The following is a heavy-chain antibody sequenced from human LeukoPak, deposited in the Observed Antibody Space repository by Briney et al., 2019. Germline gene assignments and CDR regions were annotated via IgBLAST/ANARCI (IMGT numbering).Heavy chain of an antibody. CDR2: IYYSGST. V-gene: IGHV4-31*03. CDR1: GGSISSGGYY. J-gene: IGHJ6*02. D-gene: IGHD3-9*01. Sequence: SETLSLTCTVSGGSISSGGYYWSWIRQHPGKSLEWIGYIYYSGSTYYNPSLKSRVTISVDTPKNQFSLKLSSVTAADMAVYYCARAVTYYDILTGYYISAPYGMDVWGQGTTVTVSS. CDR3: ARAVTYYDILTGYYISAPYGMDV.